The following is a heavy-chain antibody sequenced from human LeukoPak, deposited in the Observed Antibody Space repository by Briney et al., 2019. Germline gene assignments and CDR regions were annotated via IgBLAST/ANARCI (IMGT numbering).Heavy chain of an antibody. CDR3: AKDPNYYYDSSGSFDY. CDR1: GFTFSSYG. J-gene: IGHJ4*02. V-gene: IGHV3-30*02. Sequence: GGSLRLSCAASGFTFSSYGMHWVRQAPGKGLEWVAFIRYDGSNKYYADSVKGRFTISRDNSKNTLYLQMNSLRAEDTAVYYCAKDPNYYYDSSGSFDYWGQGTLVTVSS. D-gene: IGHD3-22*01. CDR2: IRYDGSNK.